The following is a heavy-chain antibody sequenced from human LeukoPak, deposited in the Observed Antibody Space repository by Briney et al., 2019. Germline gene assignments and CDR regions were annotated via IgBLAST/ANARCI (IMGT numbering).Heavy chain of an antibody. J-gene: IGHJ4*02. CDR2: INHSGST. CDR3: ARGGGSYYSDY. D-gene: IGHD1-26*01. Sequence: SETLSLTCAVYGGSFSGYYWSWIRQPPGKGLEWIGEINHSGSTNYNPSLKGRVTGSVDTSKNQFSLKLSSVTAADTAVYYCARGGGSYYSDYWGQGTLVTVSS. V-gene: IGHV4-34*01. CDR1: GGSFSGYY.